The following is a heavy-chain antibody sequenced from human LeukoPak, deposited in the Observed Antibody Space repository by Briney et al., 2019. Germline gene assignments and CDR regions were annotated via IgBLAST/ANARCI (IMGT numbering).Heavy chain of an antibody. CDR3: AAVSYYYDSSGYPPAYYFDY. CDR2: IVVGSSNT. CDR1: GFTFTSSA. J-gene: IGHJ4*02. D-gene: IGHD3-22*01. V-gene: IGHV1-58*01. Sequence: GASVKVSCKASGFTFTSSAVQWVRQARGQRLEWIGWIVVGSSNTNYAQKFQERVTITRDMSTSTAYMELSSLRSEDTAVYYCAAVSYYYDSSGYPPAYYFDYWGQGTLVTVSS.